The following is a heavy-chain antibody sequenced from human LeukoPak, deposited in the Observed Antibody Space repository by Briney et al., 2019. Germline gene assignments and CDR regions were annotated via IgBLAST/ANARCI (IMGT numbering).Heavy chain of an antibody. CDR1: GYTFSSYY. CDR2: INPSGGST. Sequence: ASVKVSCKASGYTFSSYYIHWVRQAPGQGLEWMGIINPSGGSTNYAQKFQGRVTMTRDTSISTAYMELSRLRSDDTAVYYCARVTGYSKEYYFDYWGQGTLVTVSS. D-gene: IGHD5-18*01. V-gene: IGHV1-2*02. CDR3: ARVTGYSKEYYFDY. J-gene: IGHJ4*02.